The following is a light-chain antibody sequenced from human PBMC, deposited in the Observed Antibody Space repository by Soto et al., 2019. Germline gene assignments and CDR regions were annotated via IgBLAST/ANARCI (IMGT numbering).Light chain of an antibody. J-gene: IGLJ1*01. CDR2: EVS. CDR1: SSDVGGYNY. Sequence: QSVLTQPASVSGSPGQSITISCTGTSSDVGGYNYVSWYQQHPGKAPKLMIYEVSNRPSGVSNRLSGSKSGNTASLTISGLQAEDEADYYCSSYTSSSPKVFGTGTKLTVL. CDR3: SSYTSSSPKV. V-gene: IGLV2-14*01.